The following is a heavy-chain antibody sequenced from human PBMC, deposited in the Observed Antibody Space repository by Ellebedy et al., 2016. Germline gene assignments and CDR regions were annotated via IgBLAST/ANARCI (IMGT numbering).Heavy chain of an antibody. D-gene: IGHD6-13*01. CDR3: AKVGQRRICYGPQRCIAAVGRVDY. V-gene: IGHV4-30-4*01. CDR2: IYYSGKT. Sequence: SETLSLTCTVSGGSISSGDYYWSWIRQPPGKGLEWIGYIYYSGKTYYNPSLKSRVTISVDTSKNQFSLRLSSVTAADTAVYYCAKVGQRRICYGPQRCIAAVGRVDYWGQGTLVTVSS. CDR1: GGSISSGDYY. J-gene: IGHJ4*02.